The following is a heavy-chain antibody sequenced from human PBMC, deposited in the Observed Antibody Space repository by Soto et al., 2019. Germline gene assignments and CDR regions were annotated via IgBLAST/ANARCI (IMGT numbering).Heavy chain of an antibody. CDR1: GFSFDKYA. J-gene: IGHJ4*02. D-gene: IGHD2-21*02. CDR2: ITGSGRSI. V-gene: IGHV3-23*01. Sequence: DVQLLESGGGLVQPGGSLKLSCVASGFSFDKYAMIWVRQAPGKGQEWVSGITGSGRSIQYTASVKGRFTISRDNSKNTVNLQMDYLRAEDTAMYYCAKDDVSGDGLWLVSDWGQGTPVTVS. CDR3: AKDDVSGDGLWLVSD.